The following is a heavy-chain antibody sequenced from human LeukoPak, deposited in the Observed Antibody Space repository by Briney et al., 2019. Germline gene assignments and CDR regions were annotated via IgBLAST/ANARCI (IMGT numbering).Heavy chain of an antibody. Sequence: GGSLRLSCAASGFTFSSYGMHWVRQAPGKGLEWVAVIWYDGSNKYYADSVKGRFTISRDNSKNTLYLQMNSLRAEDTAVYYCAREGDSSSSGCDYWGQGTLSPSPQ. CDR3: AREGDSSSSGCDY. D-gene: IGHD6-6*01. V-gene: IGHV3-33*01. CDR2: IWYDGSNK. CDR1: GFTFSSYG. J-gene: IGHJ4*02.